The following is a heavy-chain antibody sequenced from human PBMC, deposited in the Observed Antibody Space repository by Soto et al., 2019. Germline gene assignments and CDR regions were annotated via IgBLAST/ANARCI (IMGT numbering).Heavy chain of an antibody. V-gene: IGHV4-34*01. CDR1: GGSFSGYY. J-gene: IGHJ2*01. CDR2: INHSGST. CDR3: ARGLYSAAGPGFFDL. D-gene: IGHD6-13*01. Sequence: QVQLQKWGAGLLKPSETLSLTCAVYGGSFSGYYWSWIRQPPGKGLEWIGEINHSGSTNYNPSLKSRVTISVDTSKNQFSLKLSSVTAADTAVYYCARGLYSAAGPGFFDLWGRGTLVTVSS.